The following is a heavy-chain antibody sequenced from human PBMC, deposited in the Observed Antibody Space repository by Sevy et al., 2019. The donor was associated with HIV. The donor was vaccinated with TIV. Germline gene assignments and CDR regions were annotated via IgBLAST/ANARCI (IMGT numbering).Heavy chain of an antibody. J-gene: IGHJ1*01. D-gene: IGHD6-13*01. CDR1: GFTFSSYE. CDR2: ISNSGNII. V-gene: IGHV3-48*03. Sequence: GESLKISCVASGFTFSSYEMNWVRQVPGKGLEWVSYISNSGNIIYYEDSVKGRFTISRDNAKNSLYLQMNSLRAEDTAVYYCAREDGSRQYFQYWGQGTLVTVSS. CDR3: AREDGSRQYFQY.